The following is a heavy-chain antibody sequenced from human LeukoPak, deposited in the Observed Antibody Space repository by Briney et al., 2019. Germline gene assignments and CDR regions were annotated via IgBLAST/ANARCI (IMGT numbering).Heavy chain of an antibody. CDR1: GGSFSGYY. CDR3: ASCPFLRGVIPHIYYYYYYMDV. D-gene: IGHD3-10*01. J-gene: IGHJ6*03. V-gene: IGHV4-34*01. CDR2: INHSGST. Sequence: PSETLSLTCAVYGGSFSGYYWSWIRQPPGKGLEWIGEINHSGSTNYNPSLKSRVTISVDTSKNQFSLKLSSVTAAATALYYFASCPFLRGVIPHIYYYYYYMDVWGKGTTVTVSS.